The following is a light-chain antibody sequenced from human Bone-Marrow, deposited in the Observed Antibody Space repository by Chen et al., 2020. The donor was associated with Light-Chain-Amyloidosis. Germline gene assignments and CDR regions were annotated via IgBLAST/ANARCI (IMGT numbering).Light chain of an antibody. Sequence: EIVLTPSPGTLSLSPGERATLSCRASQSFSSNNLAWYQQKPGQAPRLLIYGASSRATGIPDRFSGSGSGTDFTLTISRLEPEDFAVYYCQQYGSSPYTFGQGTKLEIK. CDR2: GAS. V-gene: IGKV3-20*01. J-gene: IGKJ2*01. CDR3: QQYGSSPYT. CDR1: QSFSSNN.